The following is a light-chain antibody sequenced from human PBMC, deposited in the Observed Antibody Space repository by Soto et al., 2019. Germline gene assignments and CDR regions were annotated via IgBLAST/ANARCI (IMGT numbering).Light chain of an antibody. CDR3: QQSYSTPPT. CDR1: QSISNW. Sequence: DIQLTQSPSTLPASVGDRVTITCRASQSISNWLAWYHQKPGKAPKLLIYAASSLQSGVPSRFSGSGSGTDFTLTISSLQPEDFATYYCQQSYSTPPTFGQGTKVDI. CDR2: AAS. V-gene: IGKV1-39*01. J-gene: IGKJ1*01.